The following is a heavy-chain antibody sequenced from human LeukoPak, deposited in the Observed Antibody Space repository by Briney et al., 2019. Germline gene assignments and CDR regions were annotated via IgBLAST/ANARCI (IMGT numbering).Heavy chain of an antibody. CDR2: ISYRGDT. J-gene: IGHJ1*01. CDR3: ARGSGWYPH. CDR1: GGSVGSNY. V-gene: IGHV4-59*02. Sequence: SETLSLTCSVSGGSVGSNYWSWVRQPPGKGLEWTGYISYRGDTKYNPSLKSRLSMSVDTSKNQCSLMLTSVTAADTAVYYCARGSGWYPHWGQGTLVTVSS. D-gene: IGHD6-19*01.